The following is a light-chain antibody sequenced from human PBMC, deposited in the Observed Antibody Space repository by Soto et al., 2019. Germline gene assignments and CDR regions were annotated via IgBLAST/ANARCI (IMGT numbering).Light chain of an antibody. CDR3: QQYNTWSLT. Sequence: EIVMTQSPVTLSVSPGERATLSCRASQSVSSNLAWYQQKPGQTPRLLIYGASTRATGIPARFSGSGSGTEFTLTISSLQSEDFAVYYCQQYNTWSLTFGQGTKVEIK. CDR2: GAS. V-gene: IGKV3D-15*01. CDR1: QSVSSN. J-gene: IGKJ1*01.